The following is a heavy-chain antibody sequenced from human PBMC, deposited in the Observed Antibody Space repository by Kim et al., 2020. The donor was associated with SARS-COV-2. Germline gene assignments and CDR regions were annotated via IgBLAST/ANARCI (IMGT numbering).Heavy chain of an antibody. Sequence: GGSLRLSCAASGFTFSIYAMHWVRQAPGKGLEWVAVISYDGSNKYYADSVKGRFTISRDNSKNTLYLQMNSLRAEDTAVYYCARGLINDSSGYYLPYYYYGMDVWGQGTTVTVSS. CDR2: ISYDGSNK. D-gene: IGHD3-22*01. J-gene: IGHJ6*02. V-gene: IGHV3-30-3*01. CDR1: GFTFSIYA. CDR3: ARGLINDSSGYYLPYYYYGMDV.